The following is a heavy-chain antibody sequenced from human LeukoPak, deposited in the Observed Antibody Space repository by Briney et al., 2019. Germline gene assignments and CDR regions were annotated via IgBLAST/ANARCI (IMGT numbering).Heavy chain of an antibody. CDR2: ICANDGNT. D-gene: IGHD2-15*01. CDR3: AKGSGSSCYSPCDY. J-gene: IGHJ4*02. CDR1: GLTFRNYA. V-gene: IGHV3-23*01. Sequence: PGGSLRLSCAASGLTFRNYAMSWVRQAPGKGLEWVSVICANDGNTYYADAVKGRFTISRDNSKDTLYLQMDSLRAEDTAVCYCAKGSGSSCYSPCDYWGQGILVTVSS.